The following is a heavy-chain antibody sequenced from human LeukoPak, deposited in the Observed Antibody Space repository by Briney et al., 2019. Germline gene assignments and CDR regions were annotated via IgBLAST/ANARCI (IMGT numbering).Heavy chain of an antibody. CDR3: ARGVRSGSDY. CDR1: DGSIRSSSYY. J-gene: IGHJ4*02. V-gene: IGHV4-61*02. Sequence: PSETLSLTCTVSDGSIRSSSYYWSWIRQPAGKGLEWIGRIYTSGSTNYNPSLKSRVTISVDTSKNQFSLKLSSVTAADTAVYYCARGVRSGSDYWGQGTLVTVSS. CDR2: IYTSGST. D-gene: IGHD1-26*01.